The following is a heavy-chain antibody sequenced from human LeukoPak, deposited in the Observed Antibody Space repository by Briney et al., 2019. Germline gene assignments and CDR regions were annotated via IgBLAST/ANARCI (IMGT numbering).Heavy chain of an antibody. V-gene: IGHV4-4*07. D-gene: IGHD6-19*01. CDR3: ARDNLAVAGTSTRGPFDY. J-gene: IGHJ4*02. CDR1: GGSISSYY. Sequence: KPSETVSLTCTVSGGSISSYYWSWIRQPAGKGLEWIGRIFTSGSTNYNPSLKSRVTMSVDTSKNQFSLKLSSVTAADTAVYYCARDNLAVAGTSTRGPFDYWGPGTLVTASS. CDR2: IFTSGST.